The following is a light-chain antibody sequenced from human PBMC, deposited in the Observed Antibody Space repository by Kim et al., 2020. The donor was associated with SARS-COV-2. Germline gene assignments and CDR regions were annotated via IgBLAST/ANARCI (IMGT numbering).Light chain of an antibody. CDR3: QQRASWPVT. V-gene: IGKV3-11*01. Sequence: LSPGERATRSCRASQSISGFLAWYQQKLGQPHRLLIYDASNRATGIPARFSGSGSETDFTLTISTLEPEDFEIYYCQQRASWPVTFGQGTKVDIK. CDR2: DAS. CDR1: QSISGF. J-gene: IGKJ1*01.